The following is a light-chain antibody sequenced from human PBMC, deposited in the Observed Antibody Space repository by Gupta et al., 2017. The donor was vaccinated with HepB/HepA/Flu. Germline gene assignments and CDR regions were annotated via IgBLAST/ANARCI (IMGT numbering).Light chain of an antibody. CDR1: SGHSTHA. CDR3: PNRVSGIGVV. Sequence: QLVLTQSPSASASLGASVKLTCTLSSGHSTHAIAWHHQEPQKGPRFLMMFISDGSNTNGEGTPGLCAAHSAGAAAYTTTSRHQAEEDAYYYCPNRVSGIGVVFGTGTKLTVL. CDR2: FISDGSN. V-gene: IGLV4-69*01. J-gene: IGLJ1*01.